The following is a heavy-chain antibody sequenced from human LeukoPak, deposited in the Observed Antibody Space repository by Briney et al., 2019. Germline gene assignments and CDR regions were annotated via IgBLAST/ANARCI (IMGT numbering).Heavy chain of an antibody. Sequence: ASVKVSCKASGYTFTSYGISWARQAPGQGLEWMGWISAYNGNTNYAQKFQGRVTMTRNTSISTAYMELTSLRSEDTAVYYCAREYQLLGIVYNYFDPWGQGTLVTVSS. CDR1: GYTFTSYG. CDR2: ISAYNGNT. CDR3: AREYQLLGIVYNYFDP. V-gene: IGHV1-18*01. D-gene: IGHD2-2*01. J-gene: IGHJ5*02.